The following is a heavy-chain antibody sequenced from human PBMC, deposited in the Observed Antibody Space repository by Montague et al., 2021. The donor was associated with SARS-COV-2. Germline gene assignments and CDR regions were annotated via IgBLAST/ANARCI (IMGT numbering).Heavy chain of an antibody. D-gene: IGHD3-10*01. J-gene: IGHJ1*01. CDR3: ASRENYGSGSHFQH. V-gene: IGHV3-30-3*01. CDR2: ISDDGSNK. CDR1: GFTFSSYA. Sequence: SLRLSCAASGFTFSSYAMHWVRQAPGKGLEWVAVISDDGSNKYYADSVKGRFTISRDKSKNTLYLQMNSLRAEDTAVYYCASRENYGSGSHFQHWGQGTLVTVSS.